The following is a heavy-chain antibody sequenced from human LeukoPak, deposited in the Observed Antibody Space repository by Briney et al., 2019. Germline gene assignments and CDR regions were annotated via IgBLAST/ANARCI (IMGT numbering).Heavy chain of an antibody. CDR3: AKDKEGDYGALPDDY. Sequence: GGSLRLSCAASGFTFSSYAMSWVRQAPGKGLEWVSAISGSGGSTYYADSVKGRFTISRDNSKNTLYLQMNSLRAEDTAVYYCAKDKEGDYGALPDDYWGQGTLVTVSS. CDR2: ISGSGGST. V-gene: IGHV3-23*01. CDR1: GFTFSSYA. D-gene: IGHD4-17*01. J-gene: IGHJ4*02.